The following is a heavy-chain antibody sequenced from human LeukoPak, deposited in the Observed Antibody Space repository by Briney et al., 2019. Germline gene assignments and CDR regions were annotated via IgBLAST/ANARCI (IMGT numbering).Heavy chain of an antibody. CDR1: GFTFSSYA. J-gene: IGHJ6*03. CDR3: ANGRRVRPSPYYYYMDV. CDR2: MSGSGDNT. Sequence: PGGSLRLSCAASGFTFSSYAMTWVRQAPGKGLEWVAEMSGSGDNTYYADSVKGRFTISRDNSKNTLYLQMNSLRAEDTAVYYCANGRRVRPSPYYYYMDVWGKGTTVTVSS. V-gene: IGHV3-23*01. D-gene: IGHD3-10*01.